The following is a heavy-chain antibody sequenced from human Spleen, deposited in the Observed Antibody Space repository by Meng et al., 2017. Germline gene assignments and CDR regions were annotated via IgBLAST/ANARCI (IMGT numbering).Heavy chain of an antibody. J-gene: IGHJ4*02. V-gene: IGHV4-34*01. CDR3: AREGRSHQVGVSVY. Sequence: QVQLQQGGAGLLKPSETLSLACAVYGGSFSGYYWSWSRQPPGKGLEWIGEINHSGSTNYNPSLKSRVTISVDTSKNQFSLKLSSVTAADTAVYYCAREGRSHQVGVSVYWGQGNLVTVSS. D-gene: IGHD2-21*01. CDR1: GGSFSGYY. CDR2: INHSGST.